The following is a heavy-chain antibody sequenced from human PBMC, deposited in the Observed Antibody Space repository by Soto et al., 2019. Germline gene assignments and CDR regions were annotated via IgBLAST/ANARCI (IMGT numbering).Heavy chain of an antibody. CDR1: GFTFSSYA. CDR3: AKAPYDFWSGYPRPA. V-gene: IGHV3-23*01. J-gene: IGHJ5*02. CDR2: ISGSGGST. D-gene: IGHD3-3*01. Sequence: GGSMRLSCAASGFTFSSYAMSWVRQAPGKGLEWVSAISGSGGSTYYADSVKGRFTISRDNSKNTLYLQMNSLRAEDTAVYYCAKAPYDFWSGYPRPAWGQGTLVTVSS.